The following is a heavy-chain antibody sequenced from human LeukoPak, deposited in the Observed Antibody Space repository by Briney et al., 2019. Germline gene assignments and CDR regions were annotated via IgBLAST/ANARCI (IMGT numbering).Heavy chain of an antibody. V-gene: IGHV3-7*01. CDR2: IKQDGSEI. Sequence: PGGSLRLSCADSGFTFRSYWMSWVRQAPGKGLEWVANIKQDGSEIYYVDSVKGRFTISRDNAKNSLYLQMNSLRAEDTAVYYCARGFDSRFFNYWGQGTLVTVSS. J-gene: IGHJ4*02. CDR1: GFTFRSYW. D-gene: IGHD3-22*01. CDR3: ARGFDSRFFNY.